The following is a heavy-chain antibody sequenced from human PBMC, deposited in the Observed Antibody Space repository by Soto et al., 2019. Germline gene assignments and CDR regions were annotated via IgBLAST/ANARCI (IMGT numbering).Heavy chain of an antibody. CDR2: ISYDGRNK. V-gene: IGHV3-30-3*01. D-gene: IGHD3-10*01. Sequence: QVQLVESGGGVVQPGRSLRLSCAASGFTFSTYSMHWVRQAPGKGLEWVTLISYDGRNKYYADSVKGRFTISRDNSKSTLYLQVNSLTIEDTAVYYCARGYPHYYGSGSMFYSDYWGQGTLVTVSS. CDR1: GFTFSTYS. J-gene: IGHJ4*02. CDR3: ARGYPHYYGSGSMFYSDY.